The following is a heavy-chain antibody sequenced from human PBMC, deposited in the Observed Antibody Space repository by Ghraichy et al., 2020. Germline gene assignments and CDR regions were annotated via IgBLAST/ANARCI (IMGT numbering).Heavy chain of an antibody. CDR3: ARARFTMVRGVIGDWFDP. V-gene: IGHV1-2*02. CDR1: GYTFTGYY. J-gene: IGHJ5*02. D-gene: IGHD3-10*01. CDR2: INPNSGGT. Sequence: ASVKVSCKASGYTFTGYYMHWVRQAPGQGLEWMGWINPNSGGTNYAQKFQGRVTMTRDTSISTAYMELSRLRSDDTAVYYCARARFTMVRGVIGDWFDPWGQGTLVTVSS.